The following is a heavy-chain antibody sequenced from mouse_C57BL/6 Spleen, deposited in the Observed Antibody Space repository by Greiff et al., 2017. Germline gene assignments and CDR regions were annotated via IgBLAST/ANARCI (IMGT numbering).Heavy chain of an antibody. CDR1: GYTFTDYE. Sequence: VQLQQSGAELVRPGASVTLSCKASGYTFTDYEMHWVKQTPVHGLEWIGAIDPETGGTAYNQKFKGKAILTADKSSSTSYMELRSLTSEDSAVYYCTPGGFAYWGQGTLVTVSA. V-gene: IGHV1-15*01. CDR2: IDPETGGT. J-gene: IGHJ3*01. CDR3: TPGGFAY.